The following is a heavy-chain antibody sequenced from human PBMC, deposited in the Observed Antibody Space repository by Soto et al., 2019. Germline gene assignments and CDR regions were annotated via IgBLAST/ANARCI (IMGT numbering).Heavy chain of an antibody. Sequence: EVQLLESGGGLVQPGGSLRLSCAASGFTFSSYAMSWVRQAPGKGLEWVSAISGSGGSTYYVDSVKGLFTISRDNSKNTQYLQMNSLRAEDTAVYYCAKRFGGAKGYYFDYWGQGPLVTVSS. CDR3: AKRFGGAKGYYFDY. CDR2: ISGSGGST. D-gene: IGHD3-10*01. J-gene: IGHJ4*02. CDR1: GFTFSSYA. V-gene: IGHV3-23*01.